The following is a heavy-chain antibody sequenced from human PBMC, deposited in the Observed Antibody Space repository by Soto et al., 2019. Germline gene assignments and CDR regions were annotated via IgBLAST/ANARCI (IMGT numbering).Heavy chain of an antibody. CDR1: GFSLSTSGMC. CDR3: ARIPTLFIVATTPRVEYYYYYGMDV. V-gene: IGHV2-70*01. J-gene: IGHJ6*02. CDR2: IDWDDDK. D-gene: IGHD5-12*01. Sequence: SGPTLVNPTQTLTLTCTFSGFSLSTSGMCVSWIRQPPGKALEWLALIDWDDDKYYSTSLKTRLTISKDTSKNQVVLTMTNMDPVDTATYYCARIPTLFIVATTPRVEYYYYYGMDVWGQGTTVTVSS.